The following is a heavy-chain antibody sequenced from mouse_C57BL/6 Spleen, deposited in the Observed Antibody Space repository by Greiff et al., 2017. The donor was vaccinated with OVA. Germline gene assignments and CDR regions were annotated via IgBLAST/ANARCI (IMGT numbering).Heavy chain of an antibody. CDR1: GYTFTSYW. CDR3: ARSPAPHEGWFAY. V-gene: IGHV1-59*01. Sequence: VQLQQPGAELVRPGTSVKLSCKASGYTFTSYWMHWVKQRPGQGLEWIGVIDPSDSYTNYNQKFKGKATLTVDTSSSTAYMQLSSLTSEDSAVYYCARSPAPHEGWFAYWGQGTLVTVSA. J-gene: IGHJ3*01. CDR2: IDPSDSYT.